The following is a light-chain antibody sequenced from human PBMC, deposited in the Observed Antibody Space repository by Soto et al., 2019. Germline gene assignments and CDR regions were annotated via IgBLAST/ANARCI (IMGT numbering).Light chain of an antibody. CDR2: AAS. CDR1: QPISSW. CDR3: QQASSFPHT. V-gene: IGKV1-12*01. Sequence: DIQMTQSPSTVSASVGDGVTITCRASQPISSWLAWFRQRPGKAPELLIYAASTLHSAVPSRFSGSGSGTDFALTISGLQPEDFATYYCQQASSFPHTFGQGTRVDIK. J-gene: IGKJ2*01.